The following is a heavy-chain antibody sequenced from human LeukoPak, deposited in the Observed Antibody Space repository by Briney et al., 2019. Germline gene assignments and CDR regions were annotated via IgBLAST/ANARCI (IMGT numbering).Heavy chain of an antibody. V-gene: IGHV4-39*01. CDR1: GASVSSHY. Sequence: RPSETLSLTCAVSGASVSSHYWSWIRQPPGKGLEWIGSIYYSGSTYYNASLKSRGTISVDTSKNQFSLKLNSVTAADTAVYFCARQVVAVAGTGYFDYWGQGTLVTVSS. CDR2: IYYSGST. J-gene: IGHJ4*02. D-gene: IGHD6-19*01. CDR3: ARQVVAVAGTGYFDY.